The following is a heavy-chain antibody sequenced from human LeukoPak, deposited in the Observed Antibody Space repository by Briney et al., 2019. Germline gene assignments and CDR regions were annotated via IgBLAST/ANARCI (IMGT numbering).Heavy chain of an antibody. Sequence: TGGSLRLSCAASGFTFSSYGMHWVRQAPGKGLEWVAVIWYDGSNKYYADSVKGRFTISRDNSKNTLYLQMNSLRAEDTAVYYCAREGYYYYFDYWGQGTLVTVSS. D-gene: IGHD3-22*01. J-gene: IGHJ4*02. CDR2: IWYDGSNK. CDR3: AREGYYYYFDY. CDR1: GFTFSSYG. V-gene: IGHV3-33*01.